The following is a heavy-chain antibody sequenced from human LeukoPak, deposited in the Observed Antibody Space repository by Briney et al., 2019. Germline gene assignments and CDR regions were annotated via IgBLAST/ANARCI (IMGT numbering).Heavy chain of an antibody. CDR3: ARDVAVAGMSVFDY. CDR1: GGSISSGGYY. J-gene: IGHJ4*02. CDR2: IYYSGSI. Sequence: SETLSLTCTVSGGSISSGGYYWSWIRQHPGKGLEWIGYIYYSGSIYYNPSLKSRVTISVDTSKNQFSLKLSSATAADTAVYYCARDVAVAGMSVFDYWGQGTLVTVSS. V-gene: IGHV4-31*03. D-gene: IGHD6-19*01.